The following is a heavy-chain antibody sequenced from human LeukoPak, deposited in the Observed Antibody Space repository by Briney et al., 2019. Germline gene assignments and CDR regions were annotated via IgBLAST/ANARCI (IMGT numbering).Heavy chain of an antibody. D-gene: IGHD6-19*01. CDR2: ISSSGSTT. J-gene: IGHJ4*02. CDR3: AREGAGSDRDY. CDR1: KFTFSDYS. Sequence: GGSLRLSCAASKFTFSDYSMSWVRQAPGKGLEWVSYISSSGSTTYYAASVKGRFTISRDNAKNLLSLQMNSLRVEDTAVYYCAREGAGSDRDYWGQGTLVTVSS. V-gene: IGHV3-48*04.